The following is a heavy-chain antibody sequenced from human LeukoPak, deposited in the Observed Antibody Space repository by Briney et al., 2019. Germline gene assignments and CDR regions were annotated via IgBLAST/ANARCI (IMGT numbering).Heavy chain of an antibody. V-gene: IGHV4-30-4*01. CDR1: GGSISSGDYY. CDR2: IYYSGST. D-gene: IGHD2-2*01. J-gene: IGHJ5*02. Sequence: SQTLSLTCTVSGGSISSGDYYWSWIRQPPGKGLEWIGYIYYSGSTYYNPSPKSRVTISVDTSKNQFSLKLSSVTAADTAVYYCARDIVVVPAAMSHWFDPWGQGTLVTVSS. CDR3: ARDIVVVPAAMSHWFDP.